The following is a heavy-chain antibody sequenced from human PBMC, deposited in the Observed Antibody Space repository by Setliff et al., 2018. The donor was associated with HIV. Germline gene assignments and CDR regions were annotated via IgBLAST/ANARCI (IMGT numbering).Heavy chain of an antibody. Sequence: SETLSLTCTVSGGSISSVGYYWTWIRQHPGKGLEWIGYISYSGGTYYNPSLKSRVTISVDTSENQFSLKLSSVTAADTAVYYCARYCSGGSCPDYWGQGTLVTVSS. V-gene: IGHV4-31*03. CDR1: GGSISSVGYY. D-gene: IGHD2-15*01. CDR2: ISYSGGT. CDR3: ARYCSGGSCPDY. J-gene: IGHJ4*02.